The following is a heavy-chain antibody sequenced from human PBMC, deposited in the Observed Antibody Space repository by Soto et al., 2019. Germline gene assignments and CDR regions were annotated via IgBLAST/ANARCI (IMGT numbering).Heavy chain of an antibody. Sequence: GGSLRLSCAASGFTISSYGMHWVRQAPGKGLEWVAVISYDGSNKYYADSVKGRFTISRDNSKNTLYLQMNSLRAEDTAVYYCAKDRPSGSRPYYYGMDVWAQGTTVTVSS. V-gene: IGHV3-30*18. CDR1: GFTISSYG. CDR2: ISYDGSNK. J-gene: IGHJ6*02. D-gene: IGHD1-26*01. CDR3: AKDRPSGSRPYYYGMDV.